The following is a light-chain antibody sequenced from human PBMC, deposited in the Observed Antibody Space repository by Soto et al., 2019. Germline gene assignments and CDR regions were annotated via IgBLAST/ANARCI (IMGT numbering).Light chain of an antibody. CDR3: QQYNNWPPIT. J-gene: IGKJ5*01. V-gene: IGKV3-11*01. CDR2: DAS. Sequence: EIVLTPSPATLSLSPVERANLSCRASHSISSYLAWYQQKPGQPPRLVIYDASNRATGIPARFSGSGSGTEFTLTISSLQSEDFAVYYCQQYNNWPPITCGQGTDLEIK. CDR1: HSISSY.